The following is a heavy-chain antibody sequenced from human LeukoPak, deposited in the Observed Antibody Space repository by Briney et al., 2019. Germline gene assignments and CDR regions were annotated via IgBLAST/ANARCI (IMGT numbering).Heavy chain of an antibody. V-gene: IGHV1-2*02. CDR3: ARGIVGATTGD. J-gene: IGHJ4*02. CDR1: VYTFTCYY. D-gene: IGHD1-26*01. CDR2: INPNSGGT. Sequence: ASVNVSCKASVYTFTCYYIHWVRQAPGQGLEWMGWINPNSGGTNYAQKFQGRVTMTRDTSISTAYMELSRLRSDDTAVYYCARGIVGATTGDWGQGTLVTVSS.